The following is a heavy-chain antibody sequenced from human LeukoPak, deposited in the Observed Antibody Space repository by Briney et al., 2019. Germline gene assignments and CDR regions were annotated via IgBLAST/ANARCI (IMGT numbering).Heavy chain of an antibody. Sequence: SETLSLTCTVSGGSIRSSSYNWGWIRQPPGKGLEWIGYIYYSGSTNYNPSLKSRVTISVDTSKNQFSLKLSSVTAADTAVYYCARESSPGDYVWGSYRYLFAPGPFFDYWGQGTLVTVSS. V-gene: IGHV4-61*01. D-gene: IGHD3-16*02. J-gene: IGHJ4*02. CDR1: GGSIRSSSYN. CDR3: ARESSPGDYVWGSYRYLFAPGPFFDY. CDR2: IYYSGST.